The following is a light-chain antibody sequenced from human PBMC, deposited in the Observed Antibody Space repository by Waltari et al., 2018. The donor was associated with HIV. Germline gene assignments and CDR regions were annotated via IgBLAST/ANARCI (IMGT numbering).Light chain of an antibody. Sequence: QSALTPPASVSGSPGQWVSTHRMSSSSDVGGSTYFYLYQQHPGKAPKLMIYDVRNRPSGVSNRFSGSKSGNTASLTISGLQAEDEADYYCSSYTSSSTLYVFGTGTKVTVL. CDR2: DVR. V-gene: IGLV2-14*01. CDR1: SSDVGGSTY. J-gene: IGLJ1*01. CDR3: SSYTSSSTLYV.